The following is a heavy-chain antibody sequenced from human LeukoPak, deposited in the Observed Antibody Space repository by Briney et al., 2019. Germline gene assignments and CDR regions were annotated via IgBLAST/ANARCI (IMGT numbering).Heavy chain of an antibody. D-gene: IGHD3-10*01. CDR2: VDPEDGET. CDR3: ARLRMRDYYGSGSYYTSDAFDI. CDR1: GYTFTDYY. V-gene: IGHV1-69-2*01. Sequence: GASVKVSCKASGYTFTDYYMHWVQQAPGKGLEWMGRVDPEDGETIYAEKFQGRVTITADTSTDTAYMELSSLRSDDTAVYYCARLRMRDYYGSGSYYTSDAFDIWGQGTMVTVSS. J-gene: IGHJ3*02.